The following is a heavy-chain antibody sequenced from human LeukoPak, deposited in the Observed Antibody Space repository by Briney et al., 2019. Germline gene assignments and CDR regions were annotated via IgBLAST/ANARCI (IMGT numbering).Heavy chain of an antibody. J-gene: IGHJ3*02. D-gene: IGHD3-22*01. Sequence: GGSLSLSCAASGFTFSFYSMQWVRQAPGEWLEWISSINSSSSYIYYADSVKGRFTISRDNAKNSMYLQMNSLRAEDSAVYYCASGYNDTTGYSYDDFDIWGQGTMVTVSS. CDR3: ASGYNDTTGYSYDDFDI. CDR2: INSSSSYI. V-gene: IGHV3-21*01. CDR1: GFTFSFYS.